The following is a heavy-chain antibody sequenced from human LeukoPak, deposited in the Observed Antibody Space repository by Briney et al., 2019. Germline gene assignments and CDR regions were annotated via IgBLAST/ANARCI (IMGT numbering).Heavy chain of an antibody. V-gene: IGHV4-30-4*01. CDR1: GGPISSGDYY. CDR3: AAFRGWLQPGLFDY. J-gene: IGHJ4*02. CDR2: IYYSGST. D-gene: IGHD5-24*01. Sequence: SQTLSLTCTVSGGPISSGDYYWSWIRQPPGKGLEWIGYIYYSGSTYYNPSLKSRVTISVDTSKNQFSLKLSSVTAADTAVYYCAAFRGWLQPGLFDYWGQGTLVTVSS.